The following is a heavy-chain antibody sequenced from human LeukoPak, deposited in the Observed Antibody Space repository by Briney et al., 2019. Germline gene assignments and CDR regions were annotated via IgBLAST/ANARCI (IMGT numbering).Heavy chain of an antibody. J-gene: IGHJ4*02. D-gene: IGHD4-17*01. CDR1: GFTFSSYE. CDR3: ARVVDHDYGDYYLDY. Sequence: QTGGSLRLSCAASGFTFSSYEMSWVRQAPGKGLEWVSVIYSGGSTDYADSVKGRLTISRDNSKNTLYLQMNSLRAEDTAVYYCARVVDHDYGDYYLDYWGQGTLVTVSS. V-gene: IGHV3-53*01. CDR2: IYSGGST.